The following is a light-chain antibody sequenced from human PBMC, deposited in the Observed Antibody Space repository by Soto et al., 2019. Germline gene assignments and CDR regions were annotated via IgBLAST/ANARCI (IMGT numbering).Light chain of an antibody. V-gene: IGLV1-44*01. CDR2: YHN. CDR3: ATWDDSLNVVL. CDR1: SSNIGSNT. Sequence: QSALTQPPSASGTPGQMVTISCSGSSSNIGSNTVSWYQHLPGTAPKLLIYYHNQRPSGVPDRFSGSKSGTSASLAISGLQSEDEANYYCATWDDSLNVVLFGGGTKVTVL. J-gene: IGLJ2*01.